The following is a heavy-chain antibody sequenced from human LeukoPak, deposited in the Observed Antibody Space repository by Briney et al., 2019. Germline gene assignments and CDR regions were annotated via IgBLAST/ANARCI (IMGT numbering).Heavy chain of an antibody. J-gene: IGHJ5*02. V-gene: IGHV5-51*01. CDR3: ARRLYSSGCYWFDP. D-gene: IGHD6-19*01. CDR1: GYNFSNNW. CDR2: IYPGDSDT. Sequence: GESLKISCQGSGYNFSNNWIGWVRQMPGKGLEWMGIIYPGDSDTRYTPSFKGQVTISADKSISTAYLQWDSLKASDTAMYYCARRLYSSGCYWFDPWGQGTLVTVSS.